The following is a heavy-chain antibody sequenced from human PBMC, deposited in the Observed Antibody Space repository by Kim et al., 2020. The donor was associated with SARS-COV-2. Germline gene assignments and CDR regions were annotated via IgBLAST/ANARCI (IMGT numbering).Heavy chain of an antibody. D-gene: IGHD3-3*01. J-gene: IGHJ4*02. Sequence: RQPQGKGLEWIGYIYYSGSTYYNPSLKSRVTISVDTSKNQFSLKLSSVTAADTAVYYCARVRFSITIFGVVTRLFDYWGQGTLVTVSS. V-gene: IGHV4-30-4*01. CDR3: ARVRFSITIFGVVTRLFDY. CDR2: IYYSGST.